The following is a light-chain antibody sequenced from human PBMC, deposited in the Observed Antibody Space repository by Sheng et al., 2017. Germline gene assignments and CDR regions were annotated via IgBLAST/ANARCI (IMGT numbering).Light chain of an antibody. V-gene: IGLV2-8*01. Sequence: QSALTQPPSASGSPGQSVTISCTGTSSDVGRYDYVSWYQQHPGKAPKLIIYEVNKRPSGVPDRFSGSKSGNTASLTVSGLQADDEADYYCSSYAGSKGVFGTGTKVTVL. CDR1: SSDVGRYDY. CDR2: EVN. J-gene: IGLJ1*01. CDR3: SSYAGSKGV.